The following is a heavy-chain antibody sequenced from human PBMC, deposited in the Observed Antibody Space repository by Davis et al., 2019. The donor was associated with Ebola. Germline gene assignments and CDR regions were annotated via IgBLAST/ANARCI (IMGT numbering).Heavy chain of an antibody. V-gene: IGHV1-69*02. D-gene: IGHD5-24*01. J-gene: IGHJ4*02. CDR3: ATRREGYTWAEEY. Sequence: SVKVSCKASGYSFTGNYVQWVRQAPGQGLEWMGRIIPILAITNYAQKFQGRFTITAHKSTSTAYMELSSLRSEDTAVYYCATRREGYTWAEEYWGQGTVVTVSS. CDR2: IIPILAIT. CDR1: GYSFTGNY.